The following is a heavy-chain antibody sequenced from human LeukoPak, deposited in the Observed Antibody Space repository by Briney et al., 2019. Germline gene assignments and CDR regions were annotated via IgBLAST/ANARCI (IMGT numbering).Heavy chain of an antibody. CDR2: IYYSGST. Sequence: SETLSLTCSVSGGSISSSTYYWGWIRQPPGKGLEWIGSIYYSGSTYYNPSLKSRLTISVDTSKNQFSLKLSSVTAADTTVYYCARHSTSTSEAFDVWGQGTMVTVSS. CDR1: GGSISSSTYY. V-gene: IGHV4-39*01. J-gene: IGHJ3*01. D-gene: IGHD2-2*01. CDR3: ARHSTSTSEAFDV.